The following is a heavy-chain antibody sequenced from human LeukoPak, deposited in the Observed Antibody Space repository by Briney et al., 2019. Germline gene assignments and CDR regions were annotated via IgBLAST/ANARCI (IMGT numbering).Heavy chain of an antibody. J-gene: IGHJ4*02. CDR3: ARDQVGATTGGFDY. Sequence: SETLSLTCTVSGGSISSYYWGWLRQPPGKGLEWFGYIYYSGSTNYNPSLKSRVTISVDTSKNQFSLKLSSVTAADTAVYYCARDQVGATTGGFDYWGQGTLVTVSS. CDR1: GGSISSYY. V-gene: IGHV4-59*01. CDR2: IYYSGST. D-gene: IGHD1-26*01.